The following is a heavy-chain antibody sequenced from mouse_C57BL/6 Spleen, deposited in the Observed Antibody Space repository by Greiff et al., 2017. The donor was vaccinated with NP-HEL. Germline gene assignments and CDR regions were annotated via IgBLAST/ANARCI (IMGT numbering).Heavy chain of an antibody. Sequence: QVQLQQPGAELVKPGASVKMSCKASGYTFTSYWITWVKQRPGQGLEWIGDIYPGSGSTNYNEKFKSKATLTVDTSSSTAYMQLSSLTSEDSAVYYCARHDSGTGAMDYWGQGTSVTVSS. CDR3: ARHDSGTGAMDY. V-gene: IGHV1-55*01. CDR1: GYTFTSYW. D-gene: IGHD4-1*01. CDR2: IYPGSGST. J-gene: IGHJ4*01.